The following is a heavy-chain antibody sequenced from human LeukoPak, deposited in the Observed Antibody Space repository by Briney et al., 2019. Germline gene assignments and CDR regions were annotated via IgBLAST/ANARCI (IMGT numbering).Heavy chain of an antibody. V-gene: IGHV4-4*07. J-gene: IGHJ4*02. Sequence: SETLSLTCTVSGGSISGHYWSWIRQPAGKGLEWIGRIYTSGSTNYNPSLKSRVTMSVDTSKNQFSLKLSSVTAADTAIYYCAGNFYGSGSYYRFDYWGQETLVTVSS. CDR1: GGSISGHY. D-gene: IGHD3-10*01. CDR2: IYTSGST. CDR3: AGNFYGSGSYYRFDY.